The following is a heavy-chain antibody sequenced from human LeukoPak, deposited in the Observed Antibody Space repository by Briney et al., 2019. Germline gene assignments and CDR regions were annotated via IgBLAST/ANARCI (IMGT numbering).Heavy chain of an antibody. CDR2: IYYSGST. Sequence: SETLSLTCTVSGGSISSYYWSWIRQPPGKGLEWIGYIYYSGSTNYNPSLKSRVTISVDTSKNQFSLKLSSVTAADTAVYYCARDLADFYDSSGYYSGFDYWGQGTLVTVSS. J-gene: IGHJ4*02. D-gene: IGHD3-22*01. CDR3: ARDLADFYDSSGYYSGFDY. CDR1: GGSISSYY. V-gene: IGHV4-59*01.